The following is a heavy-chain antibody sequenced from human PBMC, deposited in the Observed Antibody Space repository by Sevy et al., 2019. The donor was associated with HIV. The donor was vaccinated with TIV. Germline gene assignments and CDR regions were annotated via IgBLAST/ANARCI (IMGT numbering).Heavy chain of an antibody. CDR3: AKDGEYCGWGRGDY. J-gene: IGHJ4*02. Sequence: GGSLRLSCAASGFTFSSYAMSWVRQAPGKGLEWVSAISGSGGSTYYADSVKGRFTISRDNSKNTLYLQMNSLRAEDTAVYYCAKDGEYCGWGRGDYWGQGTLVTVSS. D-gene: IGHD3-10*01. CDR2: ISGSGGST. V-gene: IGHV3-23*01. CDR1: GFTFSSYA.